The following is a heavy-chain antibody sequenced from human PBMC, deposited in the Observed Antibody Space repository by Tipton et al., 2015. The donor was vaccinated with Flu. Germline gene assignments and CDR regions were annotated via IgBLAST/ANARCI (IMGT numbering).Heavy chain of an antibody. D-gene: IGHD3-3*01. CDR1: GFIFSDYY. CDR3: ARGLTSWSGFVANGLDA. Sequence: SLRLSCAASGFIFSDYYLTWIRQAPGKGLDWVSYITGRGTTIHYADSVKGRFTVSRDNAKNSVYLQMNSLRAEDTAVYYCARGLTSWSGFVANGLDAWGQGTSVIASS. CDR2: ITGRGTTI. V-gene: IGHV3-11*01. J-gene: IGHJ6*02.